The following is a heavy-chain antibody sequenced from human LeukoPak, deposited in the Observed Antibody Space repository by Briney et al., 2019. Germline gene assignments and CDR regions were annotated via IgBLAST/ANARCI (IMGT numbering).Heavy chain of an antibody. Sequence: LPGGSLRLSCAASGFTFSSYWMHWVRQAPGKGLVWVSRINSDGSSTSYADSVKGRFTISRDNAKNTLYLQMNSLRAEDTAVYYCAREATVVDAFDIWGQGTMVTVSS. D-gene: IGHD4-23*01. J-gene: IGHJ3*02. CDR1: GFTFSSYW. CDR3: AREATVVDAFDI. V-gene: IGHV3-74*01. CDR2: INSDGSST.